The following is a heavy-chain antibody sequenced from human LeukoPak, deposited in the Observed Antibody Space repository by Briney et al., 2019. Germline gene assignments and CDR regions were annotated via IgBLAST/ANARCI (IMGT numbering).Heavy chain of an antibody. D-gene: IGHD3-22*01. CDR1: GYTFTGYY. CDR3: ASSHYCDSSGYYLAYYFDY. CDR2: INPNSGGT. J-gene: IGHJ4*02. Sequence: GASVKVSCKASGYTFTGYYMHWVRQAPGQGLEWMGRINPNSGGTNYAQKFQGRVTMTRDTSISTAYMELSRLRSDDTAVYYCASSHYCDSSGYYLAYYFDYWGQGTLVTVSS. V-gene: IGHV1-2*06.